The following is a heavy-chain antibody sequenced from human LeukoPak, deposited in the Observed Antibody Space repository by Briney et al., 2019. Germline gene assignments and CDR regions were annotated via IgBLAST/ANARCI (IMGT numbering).Heavy chain of an antibody. CDR1: GGSISSGGYY. V-gene: IGHV4-31*03. Sequence: SETLSLTCTVSGGSISSGGYYWSWIRQHPGKGLEWIGYVYYSGSTYYNPSLKSRVTISVDTSKNQFSLKLSSVTAADTAVYYCARAITYYDFWSGYYGPNYYYYMDVWGKGTTVTVSS. J-gene: IGHJ6*03. CDR3: ARAITYYDFWSGYYGPNYYYYMDV. CDR2: VYYSGST. D-gene: IGHD3-3*01.